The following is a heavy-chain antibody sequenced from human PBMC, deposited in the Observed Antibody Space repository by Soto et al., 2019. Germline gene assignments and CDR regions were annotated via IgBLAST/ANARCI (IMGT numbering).Heavy chain of an antibody. V-gene: IGHV3-9*01. J-gene: IGHJ4*02. CDR2: ISWDSSTI. D-gene: IGHD2-15*01. CDR3: VQGRYPTMATPLDH. Sequence: PGGSLRLSCAASGSTFDNCGMHWVRQAPGKGLEWVAGISWDSSTIGYADSVKGRFIISRDDAKNSLYLQMDSLRGEDTALYYCVQGRYPTMATPLDHWGQGTQVTVSS. CDR1: GSTFDNCG.